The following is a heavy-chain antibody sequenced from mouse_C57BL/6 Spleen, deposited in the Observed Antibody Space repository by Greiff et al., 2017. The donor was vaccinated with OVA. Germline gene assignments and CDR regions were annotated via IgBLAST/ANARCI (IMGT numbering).Heavy chain of an antibody. CDR1: GYAFSSYW. CDR2: IYPGDGDT. Sequence: VKLMESGAELVKPGASVKISCKASGYAFSSYWMNWVKQRPGKGLEWIGQIYPGDGDTNYNGKFKGKATLTADKSSSTAYMQLSSLTSEDSAVYFCAREGGSGYGGFAYWGQGTLVTVSA. J-gene: IGHJ3*01. V-gene: IGHV1-80*01. D-gene: IGHD3-2*02. CDR3: AREGGSGYGGFAY.